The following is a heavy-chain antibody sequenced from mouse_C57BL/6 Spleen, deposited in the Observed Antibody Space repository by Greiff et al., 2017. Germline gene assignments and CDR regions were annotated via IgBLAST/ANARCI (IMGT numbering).Heavy chain of an antibody. Sequence: EVQLQQSGAELVRPGASVKLSCTASGFNIKDDYMHGVKQRTEQGLEWIGWIDPENGDTEYASKFQGKATITADTSSNTAYLQLSSLTSEDTAVYYCTSPWDFDYWGQGATLTVSS. J-gene: IGHJ2*01. CDR3: TSPWDFDY. V-gene: IGHV14-4*01. CDR1: GFNIKDDY. D-gene: IGHD4-1*01. CDR2: IDPENGDT.